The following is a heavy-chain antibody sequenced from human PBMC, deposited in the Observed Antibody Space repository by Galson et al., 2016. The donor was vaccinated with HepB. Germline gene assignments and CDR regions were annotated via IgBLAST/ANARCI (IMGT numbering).Heavy chain of an antibody. CDR3: AKSSGYYFVDSFDM. Sequence: SLRLSCAASGFTFDDYGMNWARQVPGKGLEWVAAISSDGTDKYYADSVKGRFTISRDNSKNTLFLQMNRLRAGDTALYYCAKSSGYYFVDSFDMWGQGTMVTVSS. CDR1: GFTFDDYG. D-gene: IGHD3-22*01. V-gene: IGHV3-30*18. J-gene: IGHJ3*02. CDR2: ISSDGTDK.